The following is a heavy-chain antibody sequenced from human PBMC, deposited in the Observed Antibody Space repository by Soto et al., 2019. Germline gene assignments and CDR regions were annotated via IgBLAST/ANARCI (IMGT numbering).Heavy chain of an antibody. V-gene: IGHV1-2*04. CDR3: ARAFVDIVATIPSDYYYYGMDV. CDR1: GYTFTGYY. CDR2: INPNSGGT. Sequence: ASVKVSCKASGYTFTGYYMHWVRQAPGQGLEWMGWINPNSGGTNYAQKFQGWVTMTRDTSISTAYMELSRLRSDDTAVYYWARAFVDIVATIPSDYYYYGMDVWGQGTTVTVSS. J-gene: IGHJ6*02. D-gene: IGHD5-12*01.